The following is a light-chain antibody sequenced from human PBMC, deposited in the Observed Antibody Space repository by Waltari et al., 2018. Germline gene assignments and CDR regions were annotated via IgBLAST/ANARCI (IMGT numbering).Light chain of an antibody. J-gene: IGKJ2*01. V-gene: IGKV1-33*01. CDR1: QDITNY. CDR3: QHYDRLPYT. CDR2: AAS. Sequence: DIQMTQSPSSLTASVGDRVTITCQASQDITNYLNWYQQQPGNAPKLLIDAASNLEAGVPSRYSGSGSGTDFTLTISSLQAEDVATYYCQHYDRLPYTFGQGTSLQIK.